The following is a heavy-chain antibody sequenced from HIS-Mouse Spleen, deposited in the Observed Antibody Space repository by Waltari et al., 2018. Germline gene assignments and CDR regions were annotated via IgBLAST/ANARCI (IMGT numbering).Heavy chain of an antibody. CDR1: GGSISSSSYY. D-gene: IGHD3-10*01. V-gene: IGHV4-39*07. CDR3: ARAYYYGSGSYYKGYFDY. CDR2: IYYSGST. J-gene: IGHJ4*02. Sequence: QLQLQESGPGLVKPSETLSLTCTVSGGSISSSSYYWGWIRQPPGKGLEGIGSIYYSGSTYYNPSLKSRVTISVDTSKNQFSLKLSSVTAADTAVYYCARAYYYGSGSYYKGYFDYWGQGTLVTVSS.